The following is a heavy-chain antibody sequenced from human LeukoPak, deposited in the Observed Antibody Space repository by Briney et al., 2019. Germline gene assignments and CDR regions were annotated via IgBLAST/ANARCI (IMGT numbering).Heavy chain of an antibody. J-gene: IGHJ4*02. D-gene: IGHD6-6*01. CDR2: IYYSGST. V-gene: IGHV4-39*02. CDR3: ARRDLYTSSTLFDY. CDR1: GSSISSSSYY. Sequence: KPSETLSLTCTVSGSSISSSSYYRGWIRQTPGKGLEWIESIYYSGSTYYNPSLKSPATISSDTSKNHLSLKLSSVTAADTAVYYCARRDLYTSSTLFDYWGQGTLVTVSS.